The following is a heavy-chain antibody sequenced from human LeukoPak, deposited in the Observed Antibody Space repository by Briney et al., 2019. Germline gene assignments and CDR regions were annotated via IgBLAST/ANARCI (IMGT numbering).Heavy chain of an antibody. CDR3: ARAGYSSSWYGESYFDY. J-gene: IGHJ4*02. V-gene: IGHV3-21*01. Sequence: GGSLRLSCAASGFTFSSYSMNWVRQAPGKGLEWVSSISSSTSYIYYADSVKGRFTFSRDNAKHSLYLQMNSLRAEDTAVYYCARAGYSSSWYGESYFDYWGQGTLVTVSS. D-gene: IGHD6-13*01. CDR1: GFTFSSYS. CDR2: ISSSTSYI.